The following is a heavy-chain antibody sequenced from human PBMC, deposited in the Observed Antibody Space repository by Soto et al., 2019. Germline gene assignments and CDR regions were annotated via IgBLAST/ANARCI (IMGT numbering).Heavy chain of an antibody. CDR2: IWYDGSNK. Sequence: QVQLVESGGGVVQPGRSLRLSCAASGFTFSSYGMHWVRQAPGKGLEWVAVIWYDGSNKYYADSVKGRFTISRDNSKNTLYLQMNSLRAEDTAVYYCARDFIPRYSSSWSENNWFDPWGQGTLVTVSS. V-gene: IGHV3-33*01. J-gene: IGHJ5*02. CDR1: GFTFSSYG. CDR3: ARDFIPRYSSSWSENNWFDP. D-gene: IGHD6-13*01.